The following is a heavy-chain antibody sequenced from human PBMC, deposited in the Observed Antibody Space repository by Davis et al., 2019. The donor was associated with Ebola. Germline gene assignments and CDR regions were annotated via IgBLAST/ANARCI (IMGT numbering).Heavy chain of an antibody. Sequence: GGSLRLSCAASGFTFSGSAMHRVRQAPDKGLEWVAVIWYDGSRKYYGDSVKGRFTISRDNSNNLLYLQMNSLRAEDTAVYYCAIPDCSGANCYSVYIKNWGQGTLVTVSS. J-gene: IGHJ4*02. CDR3: AIPDCSGANCYSVYIKN. CDR1: GFTFSGSA. D-gene: IGHD2-15*01. V-gene: IGHV3-30*04. CDR2: IWYDGSRK.